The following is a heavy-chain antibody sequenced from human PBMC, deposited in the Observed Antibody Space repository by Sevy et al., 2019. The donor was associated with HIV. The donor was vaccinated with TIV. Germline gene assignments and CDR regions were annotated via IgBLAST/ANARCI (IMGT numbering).Heavy chain of an antibody. CDR2: ISSSSYI. J-gene: IGHJ4*02. CDR1: GFTFSSYS. D-gene: IGHD6-19*01. CDR3: ARASIDSSGWHFDY. V-gene: IGHV3-21*01. Sequence: GGSLRLSCAASGFTFSSYSMNWVRQAPGKGLEWVSSISSSSYIYYADSVKGRFTISRDNAKNSLYLQMNSLRAEDTAGYYCARASIDSSGWHFDYWGQGTLVTVSS.